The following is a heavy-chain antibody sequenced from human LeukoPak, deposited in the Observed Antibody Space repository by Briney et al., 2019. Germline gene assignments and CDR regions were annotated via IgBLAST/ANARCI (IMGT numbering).Heavy chain of an antibody. CDR1: RGSASSYF. D-gene: IGHD1-26*01. CDR2: MYYSGST. Sequence: SETLSLTCTVSRGSASSYFCSWIRQPPGKGREWIGYMYYSGSTNYNPSLKSRVTMSVDTSKNQFSLQLSPVTAADTGVYYCARLDNARGAFDYWGQGTLVTVSS. J-gene: IGHJ4*02. V-gene: IGHV4-59*02. CDR3: ARLDNARGAFDY.